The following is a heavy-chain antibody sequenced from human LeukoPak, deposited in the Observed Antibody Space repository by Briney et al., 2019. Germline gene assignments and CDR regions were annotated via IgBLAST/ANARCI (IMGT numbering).Heavy chain of an antibody. CDR3: AKDVPYYYDSSGIY. J-gene: IGHJ4*02. D-gene: IGHD3-22*01. CDR2: ISGSGGST. Sequence: GGSLRLSCAASGFTFSNYAMSWVRQAPGKGLEWVSAISGSGGSTYYADSVKGRFTISRDNSKNTLYLQMNSLRAEDTAVYYCAKDVPYYYDSSGIYWGQGTLVTVSS. V-gene: IGHV3-23*01. CDR1: GFTFSNYA.